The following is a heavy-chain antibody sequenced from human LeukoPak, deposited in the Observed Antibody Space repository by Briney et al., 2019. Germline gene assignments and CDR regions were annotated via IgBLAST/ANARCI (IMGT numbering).Heavy chain of an antibody. Sequence: GASVKVSCTASVYTFTVYYMHWVRQAPGQGLEWMGWINPNSGGTNYAQKFQGRVTMTRDTSISTAYMELSRLRSDDTAVYYCARVPRRTGTTYFDYWGQGTLVTVSS. CDR3: ARVPRRTGTTYFDY. J-gene: IGHJ4*02. CDR2: INPNSGGT. D-gene: IGHD1-7*01. CDR1: VYTFTVYY. V-gene: IGHV1-2*02.